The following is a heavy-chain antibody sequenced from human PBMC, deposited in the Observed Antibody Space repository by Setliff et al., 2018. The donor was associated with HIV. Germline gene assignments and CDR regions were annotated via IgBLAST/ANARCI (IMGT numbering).Heavy chain of an antibody. CDR2: IRYTGNDK. J-gene: IGHJ5*02. CDR1: GFTFSSYG. D-gene: IGHD6-13*01. CDR3: VRRGGAAAGGPHNWFDP. Sequence: PGESLTISCAASGFTFSSYGIHWVRQAPGKGLEWVAFIRYTGNDKSYADSVKGRFTISRDNSKNTLYLEMNSLKIEDTAVYYCVRRGGAAAGGPHNWFDPWGQGTLVTVSS. V-gene: IGHV3-30*02.